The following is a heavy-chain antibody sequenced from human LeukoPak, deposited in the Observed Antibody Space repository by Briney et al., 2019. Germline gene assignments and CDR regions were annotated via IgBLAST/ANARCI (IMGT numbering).Heavy chain of an antibody. D-gene: IGHD2-2*01. CDR3: ARRGYCSSTSCYEYWFDP. Sequence: SETLSLNCTVSSGSISSSSYYWGWIRQPPGKGLEWIGIIYYSGSTYYNPSLKIRLTISVDTSKNQFSLKLSSVTATDTAVYYCARRGYCSSTSCYEYWFDPWGQGTLVTVSS. V-gene: IGHV4-39*01. CDR1: SGSISSSSYY. J-gene: IGHJ5*02. CDR2: IYYSGST.